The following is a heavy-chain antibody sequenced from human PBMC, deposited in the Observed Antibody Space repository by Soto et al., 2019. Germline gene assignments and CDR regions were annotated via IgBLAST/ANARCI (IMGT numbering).Heavy chain of an antibody. V-gene: IGHV4-59*01. CDR2: LYYGRSA. D-gene: IGHD3-22*01. J-gene: IGHJ4*02. Sequence: QVQLQESGPGLVKPSETLSLTCAVSGDSISSYYCMWIRQPPGKGLESIGYLYYGRSANYNPSLKTRVPLSVDTSTNQCSLTLSSMTAADTAVYYCALRSMAVVPEYWGQGTLVTVSS. CDR3: ALRSMAVVPEY. CDR1: GDSISSYY.